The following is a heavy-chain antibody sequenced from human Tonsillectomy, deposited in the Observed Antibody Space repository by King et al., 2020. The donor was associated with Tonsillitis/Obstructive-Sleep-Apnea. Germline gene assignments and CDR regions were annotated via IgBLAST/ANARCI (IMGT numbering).Heavy chain of an antibody. J-gene: IGHJ3*01. CDR2: IKQDGSVQ. V-gene: IGHV3-7*04. CDR3: ARDGGYCSSTNCYDAFDV. CDR1: GFTFSRYC. D-gene: IGHD2-2*01. Sequence: VQLVESGGGLVQPGGSLRLFCALSGFTFSRYCMTWVRQAPGKGLEWVANIKQDGSVQNYLDSVRGRFTISRDNAKNSLYLQMTSLRAEDTAVYYWARDGGYCSSTNCYDAFDVWGQGTMVTVSS.